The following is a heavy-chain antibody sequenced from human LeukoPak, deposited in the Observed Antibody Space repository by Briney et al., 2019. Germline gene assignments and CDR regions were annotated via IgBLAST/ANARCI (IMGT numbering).Heavy chain of an antibody. CDR1: GGSISSYY. CDR2: IYYSGST. V-gene: IGHV4-59*01. CDR3: ARGPLIWFGEFNNWFDP. Sequence: SETLSLTCTVSGGSISSYYWSWIRQPPGKGLEWIGYIYYSGSTNYNPSLKSRVTISVDTSKNQFSLKLSSVTAADTAVYYCARGPLIWFGEFNNWFDPWGQGTLVTVSS. D-gene: IGHD3-10*01. J-gene: IGHJ5*02.